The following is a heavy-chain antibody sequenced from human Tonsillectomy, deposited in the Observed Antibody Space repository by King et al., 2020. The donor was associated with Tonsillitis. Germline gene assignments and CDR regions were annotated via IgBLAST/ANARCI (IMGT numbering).Heavy chain of an antibody. J-gene: IGHJ4*02. CDR3: ASNTFYSDNGGYYYVDYFDF. V-gene: IGHV4-38-2*02. D-gene: IGHD3-22*01. Sequence: QLQESGPGLVKPSETLSLTCTVSGYSISSGYYWGWIRQPPGKGLEWIGTLYHSGSTYYNPSLKSRVTISVDTSKNQFSLKLSSVTAADTAVYYCASNTFYSDNGGYYYVDYFDFWGQGTLVTVSS. CDR2: LYHSGST. CDR1: GYSISSGYY.